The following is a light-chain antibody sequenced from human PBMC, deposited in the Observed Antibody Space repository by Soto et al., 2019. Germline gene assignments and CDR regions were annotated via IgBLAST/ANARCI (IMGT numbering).Light chain of an antibody. V-gene: IGKV3-15*01. Sequence: IVITQSPSTLSLSPVERSTLSCRASQNIYSNVAWYQQRPGQAPRLLIYRASTRAPGIPARFSGSGSGTEFTLTISSLQSEDFTVYSCLQYHNLWAFGQGTKVDI. J-gene: IGKJ1*01. CDR1: QNIYSN. CDR3: LQYHNLWA. CDR2: RAS.